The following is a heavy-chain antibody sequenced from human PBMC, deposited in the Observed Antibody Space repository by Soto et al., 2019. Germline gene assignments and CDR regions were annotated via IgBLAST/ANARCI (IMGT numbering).Heavy chain of an antibody. J-gene: IGHJ3*02. Sequence: QVQLVESGGGVVQPGRSLRLSCAASGFTFSTYGMHWVRQAPGKGLEWVALIWFDGSDKYYTESVNGRFTISRDNSRSTVDLQMNSLRGEDTAVYYCARLYCSAASCYSVGAFDIRGQGTMVTVTS. D-gene: IGHD2-2*01. CDR3: ARLYCSAASCYSVGAFDI. CDR2: IWFDGSDK. CDR1: GFTFSTYG. V-gene: IGHV3-33*01.